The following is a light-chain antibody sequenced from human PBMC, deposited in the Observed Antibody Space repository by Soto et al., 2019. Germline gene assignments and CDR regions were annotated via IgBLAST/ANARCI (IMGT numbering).Light chain of an antibody. CDR2: SAS. CDR3: QQVDSYPRT. CDR1: QAIGSY. V-gene: IGKV1-9*01. Sequence: IQLTQSPSSLSASVGDTVTITCRASQAIGSYFAWYQQRPGTAPKLLIYSASTLHSGVPSRFSGSGSGTDFTLAISSLQPEDFATYYFQQVDSYPRTFGPGNTVEI. J-gene: IGKJ3*01.